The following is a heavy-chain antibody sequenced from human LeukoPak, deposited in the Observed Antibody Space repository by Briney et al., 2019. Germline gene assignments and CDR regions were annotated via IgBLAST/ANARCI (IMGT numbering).Heavy chain of an antibody. Sequence: GSVSVSSAVSGDTFTKYGISWGRQAPGQELEWLGWISAYNGNTNYAQKPQGRGTMTTDPSTSTAYMELRSLRPDDPAVYYCARAPRSSWYPPPFDYWGQGTLVTVSS. V-gene: IGHV1-18*01. CDR1: GDTFTKYG. CDR2: ISAYNGNT. J-gene: IGHJ4*02. CDR3: ARAPRSSWYPPPFDY. D-gene: IGHD6-13*01.